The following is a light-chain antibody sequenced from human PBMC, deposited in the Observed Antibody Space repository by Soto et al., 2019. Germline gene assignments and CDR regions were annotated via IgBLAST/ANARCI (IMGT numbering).Light chain of an antibody. Sequence: EIVMTQAPATLSVSPGERATLSCRASQSVSSNLAGYQQKPGQAPRLLIYGASTRATGIPARFSGSGSGTEFTLTISSLQSEDFAVYYYQQYNNWPPETFGQGTKLEIK. V-gene: IGKV3-15*01. CDR1: QSVSSN. J-gene: IGKJ2*01. CDR3: QQYNNWPPET. CDR2: GAS.